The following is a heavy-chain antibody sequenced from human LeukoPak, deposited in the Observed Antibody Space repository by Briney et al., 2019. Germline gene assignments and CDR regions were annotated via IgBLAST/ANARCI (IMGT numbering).Heavy chain of an antibody. J-gene: IGHJ3*02. V-gene: IGHV3-30-3*01. CDR3: ARADYYDSSGAFDI. Sequence: GGSLRLSCAASGFTFSSYAMHWVRQAPGKGLECVAVISYDGSNKYYADSVKGRFTISRDNAKNTLYLQMNSRGAEDTAVYYCARADYYDSSGAFDIWGQGTMVTVSS. CDR2: ISYDGSNK. CDR1: GFTFSSYA. D-gene: IGHD3-22*01.